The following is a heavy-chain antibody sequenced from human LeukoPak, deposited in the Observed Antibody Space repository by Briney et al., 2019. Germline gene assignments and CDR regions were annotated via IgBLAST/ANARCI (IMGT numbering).Heavy chain of an antibody. CDR3: ARDQHPPSDFWSGYYIY. D-gene: IGHD3-3*01. Sequence: WGSLRLSCAASGFTFSSYSMNWVRQAPGKGLEWVSSISSSSSYIYYADSVKGRFTISRDNAKNSLYLQMNSLRAEDTAVYYCARDQHPPSDFWSGYYIYWGQGTLVTVSS. CDR1: GFTFSSYS. J-gene: IGHJ4*02. CDR2: ISSSSSYI. V-gene: IGHV3-21*01.